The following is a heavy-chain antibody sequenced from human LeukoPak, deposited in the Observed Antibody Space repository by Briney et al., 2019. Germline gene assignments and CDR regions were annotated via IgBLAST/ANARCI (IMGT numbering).Heavy chain of an antibody. J-gene: IGHJ4*02. D-gene: IGHD3-22*01. CDR3: ARSGISTYYYDSSGYYSDY. V-gene: IGHV1-2*02. CDR2: INPNSGGT. Sequence: ASVKVSCKASGGTFSSYAISWVRQAPGQGLEWMGWINPNSGGTNYAQKFQGRVTMTRDTSISTAYMELSRLRSDDTAAYYCARSGISTYYYDSSGYYSDYWGQGTLVTVSS. CDR1: GGTFSSYA.